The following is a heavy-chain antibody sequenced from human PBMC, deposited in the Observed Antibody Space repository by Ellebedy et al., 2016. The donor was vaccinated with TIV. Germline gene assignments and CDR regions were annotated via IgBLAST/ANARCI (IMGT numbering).Heavy chain of an antibody. Sequence: GESLKISXKASGYSFTSYWIGWVRQLPGKGLEWMGIIYPGDSDTTYSPSFQGQVTISVDKSITTAYLQWSSLKASDTAMYYCARVHCSHTNCLWVHTFDVWGQGTKVTVSS. CDR2: IYPGDSDT. J-gene: IGHJ3*01. CDR3: ARVHCSHTNCLWVHTFDV. V-gene: IGHV5-51*01. D-gene: IGHD2-2*01. CDR1: GYSFTSYW.